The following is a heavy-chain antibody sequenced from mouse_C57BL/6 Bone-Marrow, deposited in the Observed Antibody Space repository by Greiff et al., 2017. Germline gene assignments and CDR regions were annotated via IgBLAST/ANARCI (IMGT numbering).Heavy chain of an antibody. CDR1: GYAFTNYL. CDR3: AREELGDY. V-gene: IGHV1-54*01. Sequence: QVQLQQSGAELVRPGTSVKVSCKASGYAFTNYLIEWVKQRPGQGLEWIGVINPGSGGTNYNEKFKGKATLTADKSSSTAYMQLSSLTSEDSAVYLGAREELGDYWGQGTTLTVSS. CDR2: INPGSGGT. J-gene: IGHJ2*01.